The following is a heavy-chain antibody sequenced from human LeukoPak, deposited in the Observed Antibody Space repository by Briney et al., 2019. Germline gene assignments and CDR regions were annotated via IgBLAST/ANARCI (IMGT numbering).Heavy chain of an antibody. V-gene: IGHV5-51*01. CDR3: ARHQEVTGYQHDAFDI. Sequence: GESLKISCKGSGYSFTSYWIGWVRQMPGKGLEWMGIIYPGDSDTRYSPSFQGQVTISADKSISTAFLQWSSLKASDTAMYYCARHQEVTGYQHDAFDIWGQGTMVTVSS. J-gene: IGHJ3*02. D-gene: IGHD3-9*01. CDR1: GYSFTSYW. CDR2: IYPGDSDT.